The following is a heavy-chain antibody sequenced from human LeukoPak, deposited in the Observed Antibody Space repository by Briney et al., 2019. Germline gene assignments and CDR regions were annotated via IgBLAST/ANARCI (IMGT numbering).Heavy chain of an antibody. Sequence: GGSLRLSCAASGFTFSSYGMHWVRQAPGKGLEWVAVIWYDGSNKYYADSVKGRFTISRDNSKNTLYLQMNSLRAEDTAVYYCARPSDYGDCKTQSYGMDVWGQGTTVTVSS. CDR1: GFTFSSYG. CDR2: IWYDGSNK. CDR3: ARPSDYGDCKTQSYGMDV. J-gene: IGHJ6*02. V-gene: IGHV3-33*01. D-gene: IGHD4-17*01.